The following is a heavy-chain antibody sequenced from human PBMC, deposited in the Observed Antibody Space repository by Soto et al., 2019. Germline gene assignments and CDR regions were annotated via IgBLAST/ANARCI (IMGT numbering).Heavy chain of an antibody. V-gene: IGHV3-23*01. D-gene: IGHD6-13*01. CDR2: ISGSGGST. CDR3: AKDQGSSWYEIDY. J-gene: IGHJ4*02. CDR1: GFTFSNYA. Sequence: GGSLRLSCAASGFTFSNYAVTWVRQAPGKGLEWVSSISGSGGSTYYADSVKGRFTISRDNSKNTLYLQMNSLRAEDTAVYYCAKDQGSSWYEIDYWGQGTLVTVSS.